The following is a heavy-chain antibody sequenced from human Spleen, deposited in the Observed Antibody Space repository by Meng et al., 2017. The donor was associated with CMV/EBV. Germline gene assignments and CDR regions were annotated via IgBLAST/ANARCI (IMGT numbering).Heavy chain of an antibody. CDR3: ARDDSLHWQY. V-gene: IGHV3-7*01. Sequence: GGSLRLSCAASGFVFTTYWMGWVRQAPGKGLEWVANIKQDGGEKYYVDSVKGRFTISRDNAKNSLYLQMNSLRAEDTAVYYCARDDSLHWQYWGQGTLVTVSS. CDR1: GFVFTTYW. J-gene: IGHJ4*02. CDR2: IKQDGGEK.